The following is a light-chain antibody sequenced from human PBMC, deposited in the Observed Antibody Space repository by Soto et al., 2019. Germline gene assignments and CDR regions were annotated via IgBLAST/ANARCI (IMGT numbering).Light chain of an antibody. CDR1: QDINNY. V-gene: IGKV1-33*01. J-gene: IGKJ3*01. CDR3: QQYINLPFT. CDR2: DAS. Sequence: DIQMTQSPSSLSASVGDRVTITCQASQDINNYLNWYQQKPGKAPYLLIYDASNLETGVPSRFSGSGSGTEFTFTISSLQPEDIATYYCQQYINLPFTFGPGTRVDIK.